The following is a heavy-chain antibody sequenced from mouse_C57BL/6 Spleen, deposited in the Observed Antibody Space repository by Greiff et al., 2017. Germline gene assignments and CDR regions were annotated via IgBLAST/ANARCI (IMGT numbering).Heavy chain of an antibody. Sequence: VQLQQSGAELAKPGASVKLSCKASGYTFTSYWMHWVKQRPGQGLEWIGYINPSSGYTKYNQKFKDKATLTADKSSSTAYMQLSSLTYEDSAVYYCASPSLYGSSYNYYAMDYWGQGTSVTVSS. D-gene: IGHD1-1*01. CDR3: ASPSLYGSSYNYYAMDY. J-gene: IGHJ4*01. CDR2: INPSSGYT. CDR1: GYTFTSYW. V-gene: IGHV1-7*01.